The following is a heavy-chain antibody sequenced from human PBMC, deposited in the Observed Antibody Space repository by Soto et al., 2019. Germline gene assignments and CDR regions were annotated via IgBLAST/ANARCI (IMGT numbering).Heavy chain of an antibody. CDR3: ARVAASHHNWFDP. V-gene: IGHV3-21*01. Sequence: GGSLRLSCAASGFTFSSYSMNWVRQAPGKGLEWVSSISSSSSYIYYAESVKGRFTISRDNAKNSLFLQMNSLRAEDTAVYYCARVAASHHNWFDPWGQGTLVTVSS. CDR1: GFTFSSYS. CDR2: ISSSSSYI. D-gene: IGHD2-15*01. J-gene: IGHJ5*02.